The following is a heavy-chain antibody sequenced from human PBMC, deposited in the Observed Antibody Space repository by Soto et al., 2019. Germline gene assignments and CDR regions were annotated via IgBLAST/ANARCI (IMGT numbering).Heavy chain of an antibody. CDR1: GYTFTSYD. Sequence: QVQLVQSGAEVKKPGASVKVSCKASGYTFTSYDINWVRQATGQGLEWMGWMNPNSGNTGYAQKFQGRVTMTRNTAISTAYMGLSSLRSEDTGVYYCARAPKYYDFWSGYSADYYYYYMDVWGKGTTVTVSS. D-gene: IGHD3-3*01. V-gene: IGHV1-8*01. J-gene: IGHJ6*03. CDR3: ARAPKYYDFWSGYSADYYYYYMDV. CDR2: MNPNSGNT.